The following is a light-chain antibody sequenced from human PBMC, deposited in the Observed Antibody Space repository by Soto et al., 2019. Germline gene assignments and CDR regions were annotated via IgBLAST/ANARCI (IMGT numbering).Light chain of an antibody. V-gene: IGKV3-20*01. CDR1: QSVSSNY. J-gene: IGKJ4*01. CDR3: QQYGSSPLT. CDR2: GTS. Sequence: EIVLTQSPGTLSLSPGEGATLSCRASQSVSSNYLAWYQQKPGQAPRLLIYGTSTRASGTPDRFSGSGSGTDFTLTITRLEPEDFAVYYCQQYGSSPLTFGGGTKVDIK.